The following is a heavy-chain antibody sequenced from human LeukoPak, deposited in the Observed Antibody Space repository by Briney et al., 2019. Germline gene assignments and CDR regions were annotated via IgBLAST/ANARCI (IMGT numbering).Heavy chain of an antibody. V-gene: IGHV4-39*01. Sequence: PSETLSLTCTVSGGSISSSTYYWGWIRQPPGKGLEWIGTIYYSGTTYYNPSLESRVTIFEDASKNQFSLMLTSATAADTAVYYCARQISDYYYYYMDVWGKGTTVTVSS. D-gene: IGHD3-10*01. CDR2: IYYSGTT. CDR1: GGSISSSTYY. J-gene: IGHJ6*03. CDR3: ARQISDYYYYYMDV.